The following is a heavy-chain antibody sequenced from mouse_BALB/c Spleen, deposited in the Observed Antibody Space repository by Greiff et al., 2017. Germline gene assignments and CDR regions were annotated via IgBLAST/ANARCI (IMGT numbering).Heavy chain of an antibody. J-gene: IGHJ4*01. V-gene: IGHV1S81*02. Sequence: VKLVESGAELVKPGASVKLSCKASGYTFTSYYMYWVKQRPGQGLEWIGEINPSNGGTNFNEKFKSKATLTVDKSSSTAYMQLSSLTSEDSAVYYCTRDGNYSYAMDYWGQGTSVTVSS. D-gene: IGHD2-1*01. CDR3: TRDGNYSYAMDY. CDR2: INPSNGGT. CDR1: GYTFTSYY.